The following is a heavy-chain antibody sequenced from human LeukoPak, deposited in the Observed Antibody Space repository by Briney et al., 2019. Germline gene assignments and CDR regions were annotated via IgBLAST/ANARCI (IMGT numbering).Heavy chain of an antibody. V-gene: IGHV4-31*03. Sequence: PSQTLSLTCTVSGGSISSGGYYWSWIRQHPGKGLEWMGYIYYSGSTYYNPSLKSRVTISVDTSKNQFSLKLSSVTAADTAVYYCARGGKEQLVDTLPHFDYWGQGTLVTVSS. D-gene: IGHD6-6*01. J-gene: IGHJ4*02. CDR3: ARGGKEQLVDTLPHFDY. CDR2: IYYSGST. CDR1: GGSISSGGYY.